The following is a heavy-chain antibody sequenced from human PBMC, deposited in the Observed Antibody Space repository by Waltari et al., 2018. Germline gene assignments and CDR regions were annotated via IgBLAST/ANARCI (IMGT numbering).Heavy chain of an antibody. CDR2: VSAYNGNK. Sequence: QVQLVQSGAEVKKPGASVKVSCKASGYTFTSYGISWVRQAPGQGLEWMGWVSAYNGNKNYAQKLQGRVTMTTDTSTSTAYMELRSLRSDDTAVYYCATSRGDYYDSSGYPPDYWGQGTLVTVSS. CDR3: ATSRGDYYDSSGYPPDY. D-gene: IGHD3-22*01. V-gene: IGHV1-18*01. J-gene: IGHJ4*02. CDR1: GYTFTSYG.